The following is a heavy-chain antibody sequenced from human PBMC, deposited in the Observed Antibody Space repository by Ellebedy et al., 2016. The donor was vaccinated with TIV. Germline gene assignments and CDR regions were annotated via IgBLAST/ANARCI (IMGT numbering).Heavy chain of an antibody. CDR3: AREGYTSGRAGTFDY. D-gene: IGHD2-15*01. V-gene: IGHV3-30*03. J-gene: IGHJ4*02. CDR2: TSFDGNK. Sequence: GESLKISCVGSGFTLSGSVIHWVRLVPGKGLEWVALTSFDGNKLYAAAVKGRSTVSRENSTNTVFLQMDRLRVDDAAVYYCAREGYTSGRAGTFDYWGQGTQVTVSP. CDR1: GFTLSGSV.